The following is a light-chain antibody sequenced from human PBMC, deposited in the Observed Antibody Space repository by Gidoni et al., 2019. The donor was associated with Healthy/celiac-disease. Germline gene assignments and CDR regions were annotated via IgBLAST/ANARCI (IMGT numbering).Light chain of an antibody. Sequence: IVMTPSPATLSVSPGERVTLSCRASPSVGSNLAWYEQKPGQAPRLLIYGASSRATGIPARFSGSGSGTEFTLTISSLQSEDFAVYYCQQYNDWPRTFGQGTKVEIK. J-gene: IGKJ1*01. CDR2: GAS. CDR1: PSVGSN. CDR3: QQYNDWPRT. V-gene: IGKV3-15*01.